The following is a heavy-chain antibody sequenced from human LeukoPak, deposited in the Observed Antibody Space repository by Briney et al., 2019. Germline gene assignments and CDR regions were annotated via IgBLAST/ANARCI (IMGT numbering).Heavy chain of an antibody. CDR1: GSSINSYY. CDR3: ARAVYSSSALDY. Sequence: SETLSLTCTFSGSSINSYYWSWIRQPPGRGLEWIGYNYYSGITNYNPSLKSRVTISVDTSKNQFSLKLSSVTAADTAVYYCARAVYSSSALDYWGQGTLVIVSS. V-gene: IGHV4-59*01. D-gene: IGHD6-13*01. J-gene: IGHJ4*02. CDR2: NYYSGIT.